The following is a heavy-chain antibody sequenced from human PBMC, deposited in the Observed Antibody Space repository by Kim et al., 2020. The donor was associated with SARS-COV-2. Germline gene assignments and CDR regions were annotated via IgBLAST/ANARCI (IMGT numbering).Heavy chain of an antibody. D-gene: IGHD2-2*01. V-gene: IGHV3-23*01. CDR2: ISGSGGST. J-gene: IGHJ6*02. CDR3: AKGAAQLLGYYYYGMDV. CDR1: GFTFSSYA. Sequence: GGSLRLSCAASGFTFSSYAMSWVRQAPGKGLEWVSAISGSGGSTYYADSVKGRFTISRDNSKNTLYLQMNSLRAEDTAVYYCAKGAAQLLGYYYYGMDVWGQGTTVTVSS.